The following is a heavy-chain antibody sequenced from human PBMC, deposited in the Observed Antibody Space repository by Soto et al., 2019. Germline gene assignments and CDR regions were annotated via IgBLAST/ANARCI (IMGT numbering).Heavy chain of an antibody. V-gene: IGHV4-39*01. CDR2: IYYSGST. Sequence: SETLSLTCTVSGGSISSSSYYWGWIRQPPGKGLEWIGSIYYSGSTYYNPSLKGRVTISVDTSKNQFSLKLSSVTAADTAVYYCARLPPSYYDFWSGHYGMDVWGQGTTVTVSS. J-gene: IGHJ6*02. D-gene: IGHD3-3*01. CDR3: ARLPPSYYDFWSGHYGMDV. CDR1: GGSISSSSYY.